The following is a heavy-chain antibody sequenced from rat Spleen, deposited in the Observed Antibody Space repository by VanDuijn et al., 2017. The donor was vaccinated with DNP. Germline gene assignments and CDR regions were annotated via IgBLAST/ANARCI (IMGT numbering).Heavy chain of an antibody. CDR1: GFTFSNYY. CDR2: INPDGGST. V-gene: IGHV5-25*01. CDR3: ASPPFYYYSGGAMDA. J-gene: IGHJ4*01. D-gene: IGHD1-1*01. Sequence: EVQLVESGGGLVQPGRSLKLSCAASGFTFSNYYVAWVRQAPGKGLEWVASINPDGGSTHYRDSVKGRFTISRDNAKSTLYLQMDSLRSEDTATYYCASPPFYYYSGGAMDAWGQGTSVTVSS.